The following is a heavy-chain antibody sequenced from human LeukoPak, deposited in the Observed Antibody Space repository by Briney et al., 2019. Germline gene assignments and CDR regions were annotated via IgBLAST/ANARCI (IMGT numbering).Heavy chain of an antibody. Sequence: GGSLRLSCAASGFTFSSYSMNWVRQAPGKGLEWVSYISSSSSTMYYADSVKGRFTISRDNAKNSLYLQMNSLRAEDTAVYYCASLSRIAAGRDRFDPWGQGTLVTVSS. CDR1: GFTFSSYS. CDR3: ASLSRIAAGRDRFDP. CDR2: ISSSSSTM. D-gene: IGHD6-13*01. V-gene: IGHV3-48*04. J-gene: IGHJ5*02.